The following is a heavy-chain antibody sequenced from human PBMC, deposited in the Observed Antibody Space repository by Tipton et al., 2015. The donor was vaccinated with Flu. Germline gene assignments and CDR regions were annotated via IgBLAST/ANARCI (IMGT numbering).Heavy chain of an antibody. D-gene: IGHD2-2*01. V-gene: IGHV3-33*06. CDR2: IWYDGSNK. Sequence: TLSLTCAASGFTFSSYGMHWVRQAPGKGLEWVAVIWYDGSNKYYADSVKGRFTISRDNSKNTLYLQMNSLRAEDTAVYYCAKDPHRYCSSTSCLWGGDGAFDIWGQGTMVTVSS. CDR1: GFTFSSYG. CDR3: AKDPHRYCSSTSCLWGGDGAFDI. J-gene: IGHJ3*02.